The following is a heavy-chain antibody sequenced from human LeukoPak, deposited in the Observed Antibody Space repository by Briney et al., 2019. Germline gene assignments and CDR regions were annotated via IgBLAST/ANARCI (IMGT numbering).Heavy chain of an antibody. CDR2: IYTRGST. CDR1: GGSINNYY. D-gene: IGHD1/OR15-1a*01. J-gene: IGHJ3*02. V-gene: IGHV4-4*07. Sequence: PSETLSLTCTVSGGSINNYYWSWIRQPAGKGLEWIGRIYTRGSTNYNPSLKSRVTISVDTSKNQFSLKLSSVTAADTAVYYCGRLEHGKQAFDIRGQRTMVTVAS. CDR3: GRLEHGKQAFDI.